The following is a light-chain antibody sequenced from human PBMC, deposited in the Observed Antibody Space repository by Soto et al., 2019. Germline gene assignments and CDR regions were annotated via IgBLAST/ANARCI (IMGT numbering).Light chain of an antibody. CDR2: WAS. CDR1: QSVLYSSSNKNY. Sequence: DIVMTQSPDSLAVSLGERATINCRSSQSVLYSSSNKNYLAWYQQKPGQPPKLLIYWASTRESGHPDRFSGSGSGTVFPRTISSLQAEDLAVYYCRHHCSSPWTFGQGNHVQIK. CDR3: RHHCSSPWT. V-gene: IGKV4-1*01. J-gene: IGKJ1*01.